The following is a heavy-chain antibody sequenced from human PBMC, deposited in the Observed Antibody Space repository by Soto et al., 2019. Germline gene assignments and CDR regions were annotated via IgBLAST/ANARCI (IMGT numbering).Heavy chain of an antibody. CDR1: GYMFTAYG. CDR2: IYPSDSDT. V-gene: IGHV5-51*01. Sequence: EVQLVQSGAEVKKPGESLTISCQATGYMFTAYGIGWVRQVPGKGLEWMGIIYPSDSDTTYHPSMQGHVTVSVDKSVSTAYVHWTSMKASDTATYYGARRGPEYNFDPRALDVVGHGTLVTV. J-gene: IGHJ3*01. D-gene: IGHD1-1*01. CDR3: ARRGPEYNFDPRALDV.